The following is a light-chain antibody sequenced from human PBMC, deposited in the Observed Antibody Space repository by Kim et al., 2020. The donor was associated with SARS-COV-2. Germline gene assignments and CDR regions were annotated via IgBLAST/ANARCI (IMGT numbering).Light chain of an antibody. CDR2: ASS. CDR1: QSISAY. Sequence: SASVGDRATITCRASQSISAYLSWYQQKPGKAPKLLIYASSTLQSGVPSTFSGSGSGTDFTLTISSLQLEDFATYYCQQSYTSWTFGQGTKVDIK. V-gene: IGKV1-39*01. CDR3: QQSYTSWT. J-gene: IGKJ1*01.